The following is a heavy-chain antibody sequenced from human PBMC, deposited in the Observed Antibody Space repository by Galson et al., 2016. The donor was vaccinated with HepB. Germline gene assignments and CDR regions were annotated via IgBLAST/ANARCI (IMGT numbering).Heavy chain of an antibody. J-gene: IGHJ4*02. Sequence: VSGGSITSGTKYWTWIRQPAGKGLEWIGGISTSGTANYNPSLRSRVTISLDTSKTHLSLKLRSVTASDTAMYYCATMPDSWGQGTLVTVSS. CDR2: ISTSGTA. CDR3: ATMPDS. V-gene: IGHV4-61*02. CDR1: GGSITSGTKY. D-gene: IGHD2-2*01.